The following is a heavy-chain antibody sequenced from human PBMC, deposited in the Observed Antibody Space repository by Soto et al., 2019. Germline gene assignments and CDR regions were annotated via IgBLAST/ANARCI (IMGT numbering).Heavy chain of an antibody. CDR2: ISNSGNTI. Sequence: VVSLIVSCVASGFVFKNYEMNWVRHAPGKGLEWISYISNSGNTIYVADSMRGRFTISRDNAKNSLFLQMNSLRADDTAVYYCARDIDNRDYYYGLDVWGQGTTVTVSS. D-gene: IGHD1-20*01. J-gene: IGHJ6*02. CDR1: GFVFKNYE. CDR3: ARDIDNRDYYYGLDV. V-gene: IGHV3-48*03.